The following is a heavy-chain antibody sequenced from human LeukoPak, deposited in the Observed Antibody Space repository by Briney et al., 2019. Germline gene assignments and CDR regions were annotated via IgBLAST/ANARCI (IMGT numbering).Heavy chain of an antibody. CDR1: GFTFSSHY. CDR2: INQEGGHK. CDR3: ARGQGFIIDY. V-gene: IGHV3-7*05. J-gene: IGHJ4*02. Sequence: PGGSLRLSRAASGFTFSSHYMFWVRQAPGKGLEWVATINQEGGHKSYVDSVKGRFTISRDDAKNSLYLQMNSLRAEDTAVYYCARGQGFIIDYWGQGNLVTVSS. D-gene: IGHD3-10*01.